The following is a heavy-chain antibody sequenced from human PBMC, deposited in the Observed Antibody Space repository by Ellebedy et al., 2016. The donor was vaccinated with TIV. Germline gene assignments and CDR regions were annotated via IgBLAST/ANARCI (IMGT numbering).Heavy chain of an antibody. D-gene: IGHD3-10*01. J-gene: IGHJ4*02. CDR1: GFSLSSFW. CDR3: ARAPRGGTDY. Sequence: GESLKISCAASGFSLSSFWMSWVRQAPGKGLESVANIKHAGSETYYVDSVKCRFPIYRDNAKNSLYLQMDSLRAEDTAVYFCARAPRGGTDYWGQGTRVTVSS. V-gene: IGHV3-7*03. CDR2: IKHAGSET.